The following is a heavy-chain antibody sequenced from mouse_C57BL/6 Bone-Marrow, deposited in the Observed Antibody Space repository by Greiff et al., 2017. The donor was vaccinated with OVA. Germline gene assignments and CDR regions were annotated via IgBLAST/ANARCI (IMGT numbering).Heavy chain of an antibody. CDR3: ARRWLLTFDY. V-gene: IGHV1-81*01. CDR2: IYPRSGNT. D-gene: IGHD2-3*01. J-gene: IGHJ2*01. Sequence: QVQLQQSGAELARPGASVKLSCKASGYTFTSYGISWVKQRTGQGLEWIGEIYPRSGNTYYNEKFKGKATLTADKSSSTAYMELRSLTSEDSAVYFCARRWLLTFDYWGQGTTLTVSS. CDR1: GYTFTSYG.